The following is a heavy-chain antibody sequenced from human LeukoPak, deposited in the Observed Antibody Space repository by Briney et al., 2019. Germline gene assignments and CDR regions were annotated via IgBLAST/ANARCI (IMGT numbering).Heavy chain of an antibody. V-gene: IGHV3-30*03. Sequence: PGRSLRLSCAASGFTFSSYGMHWVRQAPGKGLEWVAVISYDGSNKYYADSVKGRFTISRDNSKNTLYLQMNSLRAEDTAVYYCARQYSYGSYFDYWGQGTLVTVSS. CDR2: ISYDGSNK. CDR3: ARQYSYGSYFDY. J-gene: IGHJ4*02. D-gene: IGHD5-18*01. CDR1: GFTFSSYG.